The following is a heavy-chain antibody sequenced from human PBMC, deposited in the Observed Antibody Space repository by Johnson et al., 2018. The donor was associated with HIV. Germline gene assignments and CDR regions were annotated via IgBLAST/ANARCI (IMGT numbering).Heavy chain of an antibody. CDR1: GFAFRDYY. V-gene: IGHV3-30*02. Sequence: QVQLVESGGGLVKPGGSMRLSCGASGFAFRDYYMNWNGENIGYADSVKGRFTISRDNSKNTVYLQMNSLRAEDTAVYYCAKDSVSFVEQLSSWDMWGQGTMVTVSS. J-gene: IGHJ3*02. CDR3: AKDSVSFVEQLSSWDM. D-gene: IGHD1-26*01.